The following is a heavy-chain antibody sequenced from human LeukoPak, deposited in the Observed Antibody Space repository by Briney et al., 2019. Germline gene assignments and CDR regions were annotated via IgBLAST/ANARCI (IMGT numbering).Heavy chain of an antibody. V-gene: IGHV1-2*02. D-gene: IGHD7-27*01. CDR3: ARDPHWGPDY. J-gene: IGHJ4*02. CDR2: INPHTGDT. Sequence: ASVKVSCKASGYTFTGYYMHWVRQAPGQGLEWMGWINPHTGDTNYAQKFQGRVTMTRDMSMNTAYMELSRLRSDDTAVYYCARDPHWGPDYWGLGTLVTVSS. CDR1: GYTFTGYY.